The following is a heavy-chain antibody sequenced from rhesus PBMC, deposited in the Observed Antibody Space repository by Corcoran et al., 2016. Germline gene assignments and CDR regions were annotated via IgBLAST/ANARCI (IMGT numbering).Heavy chain of an antibody. CDR1: GFSLTTSGMG. CDR2: IYWDDDK. CDR3: ARYNWNYGYFDY. V-gene: IGHV2-174*01. D-gene: IGHD1-26*01. Sequence: QVTLKESGPALVKPTQTLTLTCTFSGFSLTTSGMGVGWIRQPPGKALEWLALIYWDDDKRYSTSLKSRLTISKETPKKQVVLTMTNMDPVDTATYYCARYNWNYGYFDYWGQGVLVTVSS. J-gene: IGHJ4*01.